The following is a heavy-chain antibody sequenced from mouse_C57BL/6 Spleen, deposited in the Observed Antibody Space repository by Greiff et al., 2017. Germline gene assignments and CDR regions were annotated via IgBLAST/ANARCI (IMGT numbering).Heavy chain of an antibody. CDR2: IDPSDSYT. D-gene: IGHD2-4*01. CDR3: ARGDYYDDY. V-gene: IGHV1-59*01. CDR1: GYTFTSYW. Sequence: VQLQQPGAELVRPGTSVKLSCKASGYTFTSYWMHWVKQRPGQGLEWIGVIDPSDSYTNYNQKFKGKATLTVDTSSSTAYMQLSSLTSEDSAVYYCARGDYYDDYWGQGTTLTVSS. J-gene: IGHJ2*01.